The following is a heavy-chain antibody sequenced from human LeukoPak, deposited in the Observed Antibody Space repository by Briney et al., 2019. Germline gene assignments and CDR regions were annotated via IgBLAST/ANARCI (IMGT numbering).Heavy chain of an antibody. Sequence: SETLSLTCTVSGGSISSGGYYWSWIRQPPGKGLEWIGYIYYSGSTNYNPSLKSRVTISVDTSKNQFSLELNSVTAADTAVYYCARGGRRDGYNYNSWGQGTLVTVSS. V-gene: IGHV4-61*08. CDR1: GGSISSGGYY. CDR2: IYYSGST. J-gene: IGHJ4*02. CDR3: ARGGRRDGYNYNS. D-gene: IGHD5-24*01.